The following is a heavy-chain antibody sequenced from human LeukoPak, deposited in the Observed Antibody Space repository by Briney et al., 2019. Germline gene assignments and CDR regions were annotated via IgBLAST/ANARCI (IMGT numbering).Heavy chain of an antibody. CDR2: ISGSGGST. CDR1: GFTFSSYA. D-gene: IGHD5-18*01. V-gene: IGHV3-23*01. Sequence: PGGSLRLSCAASGFTFSSYAMSWVRQTPGKGLEWVSGISGSGGSTYYADSVKGRFTISRDNSKNTLYLQMNSLRAEDTAVYYCAKGGDTRMATDYWGQGTLVTVSS. J-gene: IGHJ4*02. CDR3: AKGGDTRMATDY.